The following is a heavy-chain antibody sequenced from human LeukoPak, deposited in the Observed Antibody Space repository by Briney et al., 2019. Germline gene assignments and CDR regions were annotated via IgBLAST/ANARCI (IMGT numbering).Heavy chain of an antibody. Sequence: PGGSLRLSCAASGFTFSSYAMSWVRQAPGKGLEWVSGIVSSGSGTYSAVSVRGRFTISRDNSKNTLYLQMNSLRGEDTAVYYCAKDIGLMVTPWCYWGQGTLVTVSS. CDR1: GFTFSSYA. CDR3: AKDIGLMVTPWCY. D-gene: IGHD2-8*01. J-gene: IGHJ4*02. V-gene: IGHV3-23*01. CDR2: IVSSGSGT.